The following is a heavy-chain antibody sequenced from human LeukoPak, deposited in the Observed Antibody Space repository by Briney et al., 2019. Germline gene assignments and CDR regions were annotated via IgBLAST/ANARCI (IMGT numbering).Heavy chain of an antibody. J-gene: IGHJ4*02. Sequence: GESLKISCKGSGYSFTGYWSGWVRQMPGKGLEWMGIIYPGDSDTRYSPSFQGQVTISADKSISTAYLQWSSLKASDTAMYYCARSSTSCYNDYWGQGTLVTVSS. CDR3: ARSSTSCYNDY. CDR1: GYSFTGYW. D-gene: IGHD2-2*02. V-gene: IGHV5-51*01. CDR2: IYPGDSDT.